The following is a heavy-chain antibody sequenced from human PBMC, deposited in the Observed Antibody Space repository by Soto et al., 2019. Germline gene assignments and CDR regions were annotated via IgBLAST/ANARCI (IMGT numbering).Heavy chain of an antibody. CDR1: GFTFSSYA. CDR2: ISYDGSNK. V-gene: IGHV3-30-3*01. D-gene: IGHD6-13*01. J-gene: IGHJ4*02. CDR3: ARDLGGEQQLDY. Sequence: QVQLVESGGGVVQPGRSLRLSCAASGFTFSSYAMHRVRQAPGKGLEWVAVISYDGSNKYYADSVKGRFTISRDNSKNTLYLQMNSLRAEDTAVYYCARDLGGEQQLDYWGQGTLVTVSS.